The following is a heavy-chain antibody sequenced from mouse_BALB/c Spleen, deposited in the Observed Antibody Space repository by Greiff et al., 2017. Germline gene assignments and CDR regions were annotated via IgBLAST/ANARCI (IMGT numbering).Heavy chain of an antibody. Sequence: DVMLVESGGGLVKPGGSLKLSCAASGFTFSSYAMSLVRQTPEKRLEWVASISSCGSTYYPESVKGRFTISRDNARNILYLQMSSLRSEDTAMYYCARAIYDGYSWFAYWGQGTLVTVSA. D-gene: IGHD2-3*01. J-gene: IGHJ3*01. CDR2: ISSCGST. CDR3: ARAIYDGYSWFAY. V-gene: IGHV5-6-5*01. CDR1: GFTFSSYA.